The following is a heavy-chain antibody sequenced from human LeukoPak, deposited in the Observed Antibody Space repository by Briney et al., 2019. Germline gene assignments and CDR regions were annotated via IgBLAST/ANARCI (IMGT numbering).Heavy chain of an antibody. CDR1: GFTFSSYA. CDR2: ISYDGSNK. CDR3: ARGLDSGYANPFDY. J-gene: IGHJ4*02. D-gene: IGHD5-12*01. V-gene: IGHV3-30-3*01. Sequence: GSLRLSCAASGFTFSSYAMHWVRQAPGKGLEWVAVISYDGSNKYYADSVKGRFTISRDNSKNTLYLQMNSLRAEDTAVYYCARGLDSGYANPFDYWGQGTLVTVSS.